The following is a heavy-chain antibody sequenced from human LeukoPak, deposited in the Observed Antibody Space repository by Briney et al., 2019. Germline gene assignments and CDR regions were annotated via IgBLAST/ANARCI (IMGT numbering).Heavy chain of an antibody. CDR1: GYTFAGYY. CDR2: INPNSGGT. D-gene: IGHD3-22*01. CDR3: AAYYYDSSGYALPYFQH. Sequence: GASVKVSRKASGYTFAGYYMHWVRQAPGQGLGWMGWINPNSGGTNYAQKFQGRVTMTRDMSISTAYMELSRLRSDDTAVYYCAAYYYDSSGYALPYFQHWGQGTLVTVSS. V-gene: IGHV1-2*02. J-gene: IGHJ1*01.